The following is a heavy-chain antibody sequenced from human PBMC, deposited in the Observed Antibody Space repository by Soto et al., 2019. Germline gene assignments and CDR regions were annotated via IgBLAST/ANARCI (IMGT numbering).Heavy chain of an antibody. V-gene: IGHV4-31*03. CDR3: ARESPLLVRGVIASYYYYGMDV. CDR2: IYYSGST. J-gene: IGHJ6*02. Sequence: PSETLSLTCTVSGGSISSGGYYWSWIRQHPGKGLEWIGYIYYSGSTYYNPSLKSRVTISVDTSKNQFSLKLSSVTAADTAVYYCARESPLLVRGVIASYYYYGMDVWGQGTTVTVSS. CDR1: GGSISSGGYY. D-gene: IGHD3-10*01.